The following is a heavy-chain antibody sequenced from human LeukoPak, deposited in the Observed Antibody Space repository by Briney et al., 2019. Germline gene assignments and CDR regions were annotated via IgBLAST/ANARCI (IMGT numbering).Heavy chain of an antibody. D-gene: IGHD2-2*01. J-gene: IGHJ4*01. CDR3: ARQSCSATSCYSAPLAD. CDR1: GYSFTSYW. CDR2: IYPGDSDT. V-gene: IGHV5-51*01. Sequence: GESLKISCKGSGYSFTSYWIGWVRQMPGKGLEWMGIIYPGDSDTRYSPSFQGQVTFSADKSINTAYLHWSSLKASDTAMYYCARQSCSATSCYSAPLADWGQGTLVTVSS.